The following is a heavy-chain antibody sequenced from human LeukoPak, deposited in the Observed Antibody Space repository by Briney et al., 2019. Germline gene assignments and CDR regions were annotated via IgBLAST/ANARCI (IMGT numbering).Heavy chain of an antibody. J-gene: IGHJ5*01. CDR2: IRFDGTNK. CDR1: GFTFSTYA. Sequence: PGGSLRLSCAASGFTFSTYAMSWVRQAPGKGLEWVTFIRFDGTNKYHADSVKGRFTISRDNSKNTLYLQMNSLRPEDTAVYYCTKDRSPGIYSSAWIFDCWGQGILVTVSS. D-gene: IGHD6-19*01. V-gene: IGHV3-30*02. CDR3: TKDRSPGIYSSAWIFDC.